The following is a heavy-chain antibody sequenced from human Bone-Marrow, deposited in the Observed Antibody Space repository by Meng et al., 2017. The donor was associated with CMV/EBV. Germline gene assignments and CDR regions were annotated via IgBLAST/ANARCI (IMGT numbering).Heavy chain of an antibody. CDR1: GFTFSSYA. D-gene: IGHD2/OR15-2a*01. CDR2: ISYDGSNK. V-gene: IGHV3-30*04. J-gene: IGHJ6*01. Sequence: GESLKISCAASGFTFSSYAMHWVRQAPGKGLEWVAVISYDGSNKYNADSVKGRFTISRDNSKNTLYLQMNSLRAEDTAVYYCARLSAGEVLSQYGMDVWGQGTTVTGSS. CDR3: ARLSAGEVLSQYGMDV.